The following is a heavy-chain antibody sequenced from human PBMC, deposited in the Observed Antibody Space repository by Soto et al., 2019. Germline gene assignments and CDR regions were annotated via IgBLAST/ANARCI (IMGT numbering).Heavy chain of an antibody. D-gene: IGHD3-22*01. J-gene: IGHJ5*01. V-gene: IGHV3-30*03. Sequence: QVQLVESGGGVVQPGRSLRFTCEAYGFIFSGSGMHWVRQAPGKGLEWVALVSNDGIRKYYGDSVKCRFTISRDNAENTLYLQMNSLRAEDTAVYYCARWVGGSMYDNSGKYDSWGQGTLVTVSS. CDR3: ARWVGGSMYDNSGKYDS. CDR1: GFIFSGSG. CDR2: VSNDGIRK.